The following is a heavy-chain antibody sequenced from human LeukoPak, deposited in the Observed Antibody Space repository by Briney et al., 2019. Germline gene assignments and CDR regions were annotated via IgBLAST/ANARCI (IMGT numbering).Heavy chain of an antibody. CDR3: ARGKLYSSGWYDY. Sequence: SETLSLTCTVSGGSISSSSYYWSWIRQPPGKGLEWIGEINHSGSTNYNPSLKSRVTISVDTSKNQFSLKLSSVTAADTAVYYCARGKLYSSGWYDYWGQGTLVTVSS. CDR1: GGSISSSSYY. J-gene: IGHJ4*02. D-gene: IGHD6-19*01. V-gene: IGHV4-39*07. CDR2: INHSGST.